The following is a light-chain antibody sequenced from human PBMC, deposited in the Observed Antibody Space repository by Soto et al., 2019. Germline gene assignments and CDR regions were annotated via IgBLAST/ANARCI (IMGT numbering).Light chain of an antibody. J-gene: IGKJ1*01. CDR1: QSVSSNY. Sequence: EMVLTQSPGTLSLSPGERATLSCRASQSVSSNYLAWYQQKPGQAPRLLIYGASSRATGIPDRISGSGSGTDFTLTISRLEPEDFAVYYCHQYGSSPSTFGQGTEVEIK. V-gene: IGKV3-20*01. CDR2: GAS. CDR3: HQYGSSPST.